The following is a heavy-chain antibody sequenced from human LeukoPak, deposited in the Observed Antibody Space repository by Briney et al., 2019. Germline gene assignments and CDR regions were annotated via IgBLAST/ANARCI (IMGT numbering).Heavy chain of an antibody. CDR1: GFTFSRYA. J-gene: IGHJ4*02. D-gene: IGHD3-10*01. CDR3: VKDGSGSYYTYYFDY. V-gene: IGHV3-64D*06. Sequence: GGSLRLSCSASGFTFSRYAMHWVRQAPGKGLEYVSAISSNGGSTYYADSVKGRFTISIDNSKNTLYLQMSSLRTEDTAVYYCVKDGSGSYYTYYFDYWGQGTLVTVSS. CDR2: ISSNGGST.